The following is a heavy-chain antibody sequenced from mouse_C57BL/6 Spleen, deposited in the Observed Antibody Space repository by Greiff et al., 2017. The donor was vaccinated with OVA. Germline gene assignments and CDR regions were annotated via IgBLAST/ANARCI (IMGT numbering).Heavy chain of an antibody. Sequence: EVMLVESGGGLVQPGGSLKLSCAASGFTFSDYYMYWVRQTPEKRLEWVAYISNGGGSTYYPDTVKGRFTISRDNAKNTLYLQMSRLKSEDTAMYYCARHATRGAMDYWGQGTSVTVSS. CDR2: ISNGGGST. J-gene: IGHJ4*01. CDR1: GFTFSDYY. V-gene: IGHV5-12*01. CDR3: ARHATRGAMDY. D-gene: IGHD3-1*01.